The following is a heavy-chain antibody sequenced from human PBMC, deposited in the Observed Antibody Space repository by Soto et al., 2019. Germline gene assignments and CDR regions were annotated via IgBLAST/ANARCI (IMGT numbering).Heavy chain of an antibody. D-gene: IGHD6-6*01. CDR2: VSSNGGST. CDR3: ARSGSSSSRPFRDAFDI. Sequence: EVQLLESGGGLVQPGGSLRLSCAASGFTFSNYAMSWVRQAPGKGLEWVSVVSSNGGSTYYADSVKGRFTISRDNSKNSLYLQMNSLRAEDTAVYYCARSGSSSSRPFRDAFDIWGQGTMVTVSS. V-gene: IGHV3-23*01. CDR1: GFTFSNYA. J-gene: IGHJ3*02.